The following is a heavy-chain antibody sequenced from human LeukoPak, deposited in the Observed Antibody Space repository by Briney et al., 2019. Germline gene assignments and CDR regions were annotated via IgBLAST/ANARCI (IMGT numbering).Heavy chain of an antibody. CDR3: VKQSISGFYGLGNWYFDL. J-gene: IGHJ2*01. D-gene: IGHD6-19*01. CDR1: GFTFSSYA. Sequence: GGSLRLSCAASGFTFSSYAMSWVRQAPGKGLEWVSAISCSGGNTYYADSVKGRFTISRDNSKNTLFLQMNSLGAEDAAVYYCVKQSISGFYGLGNWYFDLWGRGTLVTVSS. CDR2: ISCSGGNT. V-gene: IGHV3-23*01.